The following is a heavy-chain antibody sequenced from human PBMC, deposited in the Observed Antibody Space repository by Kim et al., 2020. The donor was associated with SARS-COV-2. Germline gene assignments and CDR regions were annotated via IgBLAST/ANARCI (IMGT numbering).Heavy chain of an antibody. CDR2: FNSSGRDT. J-gene: IGHJ6*02. Sequence: GGSLRLSCAASGFTFSNYAMSWVRQAPGKGLEWVSGFNSSGRDTYYADSVKGRFTISRDNAKNTLYLQMNSLRAEDTAMYYCARCARSMDVWCQGTGVT. V-gene: IGHV3-23*01. CDR3: ARCARSMDV. CDR1: GFTFSNYA.